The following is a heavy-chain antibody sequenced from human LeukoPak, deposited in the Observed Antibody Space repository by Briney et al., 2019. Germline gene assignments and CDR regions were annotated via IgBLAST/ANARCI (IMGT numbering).Heavy chain of an antibody. J-gene: IGHJ3*02. CDR3: TRDDLDWHGRQPDDFAI. CDR2: INSKSDGGTT. CDR1: GFSFSNAW. D-gene: IGHD3-9*01. V-gene: IGHV3-15*01. Sequence: PGGSLRLSCEASGFSFSNAWMGWVRHAPQKGLEWVGLINSKSDGGTTDYAAPVQGRSTVSRADSKTTLCLQMHSLKSEDSAVYHCTRDDLDWHGRQPDDFAIWGPGTVVTASS.